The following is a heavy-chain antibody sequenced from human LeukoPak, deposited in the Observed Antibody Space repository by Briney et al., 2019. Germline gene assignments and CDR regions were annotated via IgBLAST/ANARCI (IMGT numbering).Heavy chain of an antibody. CDR3: AKDGPYVWGSYRRGYSYGLDY. CDR2: ISGSGGST. D-gene: IGHD3-16*02. Sequence: GASLRLSCAASGFTFSSYAMSWVRQAPGKGLEWVSAISGSGGSTYYADSVKGRSTTSRDNSKNTLYLQMNSLRAEDTAVYYCAKDGPYVWGSYRRGYSYGLDYWGQGTLVTVSS. V-gene: IGHV3-23*01. J-gene: IGHJ4*02. CDR1: GFTFSSYA.